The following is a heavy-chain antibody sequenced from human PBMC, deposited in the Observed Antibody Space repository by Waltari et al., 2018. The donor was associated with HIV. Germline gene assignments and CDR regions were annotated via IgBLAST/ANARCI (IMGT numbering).Heavy chain of an antibody. CDR1: GFVFGSHW. CDR3: ARDTAEHQSVIHYYGMDV. D-gene: IGHD4-4*01. CDR2: SDKAGAVR. Sequence: VESGGTPVQPGGSLRLSCKASGFVFGSHWMHWVRQSPGKGLVLFARSDKAGAVRKYADSVKGRFTISRDNSKNTVYLQMDSLRAEDTAVYFCARDTAEHQSVIHYYGMDVWGQGTTVAVSS. V-gene: IGHV3-74*01. J-gene: IGHJ6*02.